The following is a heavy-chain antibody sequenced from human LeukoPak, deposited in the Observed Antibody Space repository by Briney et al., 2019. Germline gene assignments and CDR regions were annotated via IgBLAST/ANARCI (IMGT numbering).Heavy chain of an antibody. Sequence: GESLKISCKGSGYSFTRNWIGWVRQMPGKGLGWMAIIYPGDSDTRYSPSFQGQVTISADKSINTAYLQWSSLKASDTAMYYCARRVVNNRNWYFDLWGRGTLVTVSS. CDR3: ARRVVNNRNWYFDL. J-gene: IGHJ2*01. CDR2: IYPGDSDT. V-gene: IGHV5-51*01. CDR1: GYSFTRNW. D-gene: IGHD4-23*01.